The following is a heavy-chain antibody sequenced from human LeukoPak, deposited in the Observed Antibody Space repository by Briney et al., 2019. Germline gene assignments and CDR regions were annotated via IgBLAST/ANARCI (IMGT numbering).Heavy chain of an antibody. D-gene: IGHD2-2*01. CDR3: AIRPVVPAASGDY. V-gene: IGHV3-23*01. CDR2: ISGSGDSA. Sequence: GGSLRLSCAASGFTFSSYAMTWVRQAPGKGLEWVSGISGSGDSAYYADSVKGRFTISRDNSKNTLYLQMNSLRAEDTAVYYCAIRPVVPAASGDYWGQGTLVTVSS. J-gene: IGHJ4*02. CDR1: GFTFSSYA.